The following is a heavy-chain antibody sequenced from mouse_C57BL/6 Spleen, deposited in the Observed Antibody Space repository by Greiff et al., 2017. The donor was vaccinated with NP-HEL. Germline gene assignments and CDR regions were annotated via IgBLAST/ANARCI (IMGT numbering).Heavy chain of an antibody. Sequence: VKLVESGAELARPGASVKLSCKASGYTFTSYGISWVKQRTGQGLEWIGEIYPRSGNTYYNEKFKGKATLTADKSSSTAYMELRSLTSEDSAVYFCHIYYHTPLDYWGQGTTLTVSS. CDR2: IYPRSGNT. D-gene: IGHD1-1*01. CDR1: GYTFTSYG. J-gene: IGHJ2*01. V-gene: IGHV1-81*01. CDR3: HIYYHTPLDY.